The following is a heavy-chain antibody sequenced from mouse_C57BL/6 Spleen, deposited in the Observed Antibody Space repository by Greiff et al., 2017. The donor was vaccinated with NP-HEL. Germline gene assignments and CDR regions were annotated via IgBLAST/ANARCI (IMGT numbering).Heavy chain of an antibody. CDR3: GLSTVVAYYAMDY. D-gene: IGHD1-1*01. V-gene: IGHV1-69*01. CDR2: IDPSDSYT. J-gene: IGHJ4*01. CDR1: GYTFTSYW. Sequence: QVQLQQPGAELVMPGASVKLSCKASGYTFTSYWMHWVKQRPGQGLEWIGEIDPSDSYTNYNQKFKGKSTLTVDKSSSTAYMQLSSLTSEDSAVYYCGLSTVVAYYAMDYWGQGTSVTVSS.